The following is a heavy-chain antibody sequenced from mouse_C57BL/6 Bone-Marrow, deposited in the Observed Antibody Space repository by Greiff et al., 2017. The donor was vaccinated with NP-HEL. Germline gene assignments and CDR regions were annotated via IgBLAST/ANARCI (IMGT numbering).Heavy chain of an antibody. Sequence: QVQLQQPGAELVKPGASVKLSCKASGYTFTSYWMQWVKQRPGQGLEWIGEIDPSDSYTYYNQKFKGKATLTVDTSSSTAYMQLSSLTSEDSAVYYCARWDVGAYWGQGTLVTVSA. CDR1: GYTFTSYW. J-gene: IGHJ3*01. CDR3: ARWDVGAY. V-gene: IGHV1-50*01. D-gene: IGHD4-1*01. CDR2: IDPSDSYT.